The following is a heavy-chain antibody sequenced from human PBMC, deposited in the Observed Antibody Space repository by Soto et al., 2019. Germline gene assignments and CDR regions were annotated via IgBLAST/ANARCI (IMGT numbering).Heavy chain of an antibody. CDR3: ARTYGGNTFDY. V-gene: IGHV4-59*01. J-gene: IGHJ4*02. CDR1: GGSISSYY. Sequence: SETLSLTCTVSGGSISSYYWSWIRQPPGKGLEWIGYIYYSGSTNYNPSLKSRVTISVDTSKNQFSLKLSSVTTADTAVYYCARTYGGNTFDYWGQGTLVTVSS. CDR2: IYYSGST. D-gene: IGHD4-17*01.